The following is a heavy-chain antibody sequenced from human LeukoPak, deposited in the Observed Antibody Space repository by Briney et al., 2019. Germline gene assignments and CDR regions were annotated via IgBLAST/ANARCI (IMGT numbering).Heavy chain of an antibody. D-gene: IGHD5/OR15-5a*01. V-gene: IGHV3-48*04. Sequence: PGGSLRLSCAASRFTFSTYSMNWVRQTPGRGLEWVSYISTSGSRIDYADSVKGRFTISRDNAKNSLYLQMNSLRAEDTAVYYCARFDQVSETAGGYWGQGTLVTVSS. J-gene: IGHJ4*02. CDR3: ARFDQVSETAGGY. CDR1: RFTFSTYS. CDR2: ISTSGSRI.